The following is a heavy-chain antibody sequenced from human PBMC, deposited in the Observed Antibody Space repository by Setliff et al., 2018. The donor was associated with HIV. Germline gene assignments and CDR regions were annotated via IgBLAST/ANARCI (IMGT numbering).Heavy chain of an antibody. J-gene: IGHJ4*02. CDR2: ISHSGST. CDR3: VASSSWSCRLNY. Sequence: LTCAVYGGPSSGYWSWVRQSPGKGLEWIGEISHSGSTNYNLSLKSRAATSADTSKKQFSLKLTSVTAADTGIYYCVASSSWSCRLNYWGQGTQVTVSS. V-gene: IGHV4-34*01. CDR1: GGPSSGY. D-gene: IGHD6-13*01.